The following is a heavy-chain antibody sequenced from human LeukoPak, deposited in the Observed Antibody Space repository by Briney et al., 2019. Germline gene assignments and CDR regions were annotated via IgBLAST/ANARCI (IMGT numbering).Heavy chain of an antibody. CDR3: ARDPPGGYYFHI. CDR1: RFTFSSYG. V-gene: IGHV3-30*02. Sequence: PGGSLRLSCAASRFTFSSYGMHWVRQAPGKGLEWVAYIQYDGSNQQYADSVKGRFSISRDNAKSSLYLQMNSLRAEDTAVYYCARDPPGGYYFHIWGQGTMVTVSS. D-gene: IGHD3-10*01. J-gene: IGHJ3*02. CDR2: IQYDGSNQ.